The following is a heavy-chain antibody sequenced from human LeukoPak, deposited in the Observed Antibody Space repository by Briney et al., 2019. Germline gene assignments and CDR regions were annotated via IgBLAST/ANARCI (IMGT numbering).Heavy chain of an antibody. CDR2: IYYSGST. CDR1: GGSISNYY. Sequence: PSETLSLTCTVSGGSISNYYWSWIRQHPGKGLEWIGYIYYSGSTYYNPSLKSRVTISVDTSKNQFSLKLSSVTAADTAVYYCAGAYCSSTSCYNGIDYWGQGTLVTVSS. D-gene: IGHD2-2*02. J-gene: IGHJ4*02. CDR3: AGAYCSSTSCYNGIDY. V-gene: IGHV4-59*06.